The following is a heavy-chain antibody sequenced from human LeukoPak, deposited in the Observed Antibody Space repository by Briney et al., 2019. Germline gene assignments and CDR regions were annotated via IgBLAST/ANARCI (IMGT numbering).Heavy chain of an antibody. J-gene: IGHJ4*02. D-gene: IGHD2-2*01. Sequence: GGTLRLSCAASGFTFSSYAMHWVRQAPGKGLEWVAVISYDGSNKYYADSVKGRFTISRDNSKNTLYLQMNSLRAEDTAVYYCARADQIGYCSSTSCSSFDYWGQGTLVTVSS. V-gene: IGHV3-30-3*01. CDR3: ARADQIGYCSSTSCSSFDY. CDR2: ISYDGSNK. CDR1: GFTFSSYA.